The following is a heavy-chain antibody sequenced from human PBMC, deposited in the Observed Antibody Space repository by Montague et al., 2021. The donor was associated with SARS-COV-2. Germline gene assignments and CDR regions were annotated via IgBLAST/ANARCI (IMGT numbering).Heavy chain of an antibody. CDR1: GGSFSTYS. CDR2: IHHGGST. D-gene: IGHD3-10*01. Sequence: SETLSLTCAVHGGSFSTYSWNWIRQPPGKGLEWTGEIHHGGSTNYNPSLKIRVTISADTSKNQFSLKLTSVAAADTAVYYCARLGDGVVPSPILGVGPYYSYYCMDVWDKGTTVAVSS. V-gene: IGHV4-34*01. J-gene: IGHJ6*03. CDR3: ARLGDGVVPSPILGVGPYYSYYCMDV.